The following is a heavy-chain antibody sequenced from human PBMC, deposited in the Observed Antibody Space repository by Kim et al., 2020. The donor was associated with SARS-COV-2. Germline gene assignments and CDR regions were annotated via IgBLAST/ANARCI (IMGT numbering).Heavy chain of an antibody. V-gene: IGHV4-59*13. CDR1: GGSISSYY. D-gene: IGHD5-18*01. Sequence: SETLSLTCTVSGGSISSYYWSWIRQPPGKGLEWIGYIYYSGSTNYNPSLKSRGTISVDTSKNQFSLKLSSVTAADTAVYYCASGGYGYNADYWGQGTLVTVSS. CDR2: IYYSGST. CDR3: ASGGYGYNADY. J-gene: IGHJ4*02.